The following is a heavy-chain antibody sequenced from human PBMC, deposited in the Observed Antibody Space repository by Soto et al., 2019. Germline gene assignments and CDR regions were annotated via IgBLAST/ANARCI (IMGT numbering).Heavy chain of an antibody. CDR2: IYYSGST. CDR1: GGSISSSSYY. V-gene: IGHV4-39*01. CDR3: ARHFGCSGGSCYSNWFDP. D-gene: IGHD2-15*01. J-gene: IGHJ5*02. Sequence: LSLTCTVSGGSISSSSYYWGWIRQPPGKGLEWIGSIYYSGSTYYNPSLKSRVTISVDTSKDQFSLKLSSVTAADTAVYYCARHFGCSGGSCYSNWFDPWGQGTLVTVYS.